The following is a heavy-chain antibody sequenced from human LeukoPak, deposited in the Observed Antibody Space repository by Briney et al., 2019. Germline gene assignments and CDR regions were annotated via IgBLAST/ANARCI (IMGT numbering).Heavy chain of an antibody. CDR3: ARASSPFLFYYGMDV. D-gene: IGHD2-2*01. CDR1: GGTFSSYT. CDR2: IIPIFGTA. Sequence: ASVKVSCKASGGTFSSYTISWVRQAPGQGLEWMGGIIPIFGTANHAQKFQGRVTITADESTSTAYMELSSLRSEDTAVYYCARASSPFLFYYGMDVWGQGTTVTVSS. V-gene: IGHV1-69*13. J-gene: IGHJ6*02.